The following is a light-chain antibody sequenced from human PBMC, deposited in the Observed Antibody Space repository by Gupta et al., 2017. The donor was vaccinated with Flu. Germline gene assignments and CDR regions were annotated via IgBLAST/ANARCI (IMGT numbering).Light chain of an antibody. CDR1: QSVSNNY. V-gene: IGKV3-20*01. CDR2: GAS. CDR3: QQYGGSPGT. Sequence: EIVLTQSPGTLSLSPGERASLSCRASQSVSNNYLAWYQQKPGQAPRLLIYGASSRATGIPDRFSGSGSATDFTLTIGRLEPEDFAVYYCQQYGGSPGTFGQGTKVEFK. J-gene: IGKJ1*01.